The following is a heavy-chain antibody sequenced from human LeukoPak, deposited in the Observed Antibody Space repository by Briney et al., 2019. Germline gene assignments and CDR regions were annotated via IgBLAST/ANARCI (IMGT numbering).Heavy chain of an antibody. V-gene: IGHV4-38-2*01. CDR3: ARLVVSGADDAFDI. CDR1: GYSISSGYY. CDR2: MYRSGST. J-gene: IGHJ3*02. D-gene: IGHD1-26*01. Sequence: SETLSLTCAVSGYSISSGYYGGWIRQPPGKGLEWIGSMYRSGSTHYNPSLKSRVTISVDTSKNQFSLKLSSVTAADTAVYYCARLVVSGADDAFDIWGQGTMVTVSS.